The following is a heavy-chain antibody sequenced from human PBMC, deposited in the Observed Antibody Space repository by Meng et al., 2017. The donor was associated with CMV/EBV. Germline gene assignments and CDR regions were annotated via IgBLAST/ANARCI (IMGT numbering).Heavy chain of an antibody. D-gene: IGHD1-14*01. CDR2: IYYSGST. J-gene: IGHJ4*02. Sequence: QVQLQEVGPGLVKPSQTLSLTCTVSGGSISRGDYYWSWIRQPPGKGLEWIGYIYYSGSTYYNPSLKSRVTISVDTSKNQFSLKLSSVTAADTAVYYCARVTSRVAGAFDYWGQGTLVTVSS. CDR3: ARVTSRVAGAFDY. CDR1: GGSISRGDYY. V-gene: IGHV4-30-4*08.